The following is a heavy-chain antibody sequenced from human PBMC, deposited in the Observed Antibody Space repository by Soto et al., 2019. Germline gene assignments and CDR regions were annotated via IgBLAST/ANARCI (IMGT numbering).Heavy chain of an antibody. CDR1: GFTFRSNW. J-gene: IGHJ5*02. CDR2: INTDGSET. CDR3: ARDGEGS. Sequence: PGGSLRLSCAASGFTFRSNWMHWVRRVPGRGLVWVARINTDGSETTYEDSVEGRFTISRDNARNTLHLQMNSLRVEDTAVYYCARDGEGSWGQGTLVTVSS. D-gene: IGHD2-21*01. V-gene: IGHV3-74*01.